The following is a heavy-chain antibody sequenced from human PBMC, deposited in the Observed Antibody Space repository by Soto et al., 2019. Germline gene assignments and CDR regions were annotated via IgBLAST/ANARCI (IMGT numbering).Heavy chain of an antibody. CDR2: ISTGGAYM. J-gene: IGHJ4*02. CDR3: ARDIASPGGDYFDS. V-gene: IGHV3-21*06. CDR1: GFTFRNYN. Sequence: ESGGGLVKAGGSLRLFCTASGFTFRNYNMNWVRQAPGKGLEWVSSISTGGAYMFYADSVKGRFTISRDNAQNSLVLQIDSPRAEDTAVYYCARDIASPGGDYFDSWGQGTLVTVSS. D-gene: IGHD2-21*01.